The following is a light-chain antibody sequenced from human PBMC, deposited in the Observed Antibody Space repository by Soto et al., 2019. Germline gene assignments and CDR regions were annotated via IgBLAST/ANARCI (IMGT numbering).Light chain of an antibody. CDR3: MQALQTPVT. Sequence: DIVLTQSPLSLPVTPGEPASISCRSSQSLLHSNGYKYLDWYLQKPGQSPQLLIFLGSSRASGVPDRFSGSGSGTDFTLTISRVEAEDVGVYYCMQALQTPVTFGGGTKVEIK. V-gene: IGKV2-28*01. CDR1: QSLLHSNGYKY. J-gene: IGKJ4*01. CDR2: LGS.